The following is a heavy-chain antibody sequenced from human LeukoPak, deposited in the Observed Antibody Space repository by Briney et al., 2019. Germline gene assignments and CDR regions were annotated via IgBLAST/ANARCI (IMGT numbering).Heavy chain of an antibody. J-gene: IGHJ4*02. CDR3: ARQVDCSSTSCYFLEPYFDY. CDR2: IYYSGST. Sequence: SETLSLTCTVSGGTFSSYYRSWIRQPPGKGLEWISYIYYSGSTTYNPFFKSRVIISVDTSKNQFSLKLSSVTAADTAVYYGARQVDCSSTSCYFLEPYFDYWGQGTLVTVSS. V-gene: IGHV4-59*08. CDR1: GGTFSSYY. D-gene: IGHD2-2*01.